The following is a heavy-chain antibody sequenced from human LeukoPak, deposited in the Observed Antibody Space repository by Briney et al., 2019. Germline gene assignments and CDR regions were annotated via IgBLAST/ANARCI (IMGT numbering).Heavy chain of an antibody. Sequence: GASVKVSCKASGYSFSDYAIQWVRQAPGQRLEGMGWINAGNGKTKYSQNFQGRGTITRDRSASTAYMELSSLRSEDTSIYYCARGRWTATETTYYLDYWGQGTLVTVSS. CDR2: INAGNGKT. J-gene: IGHJ4*02. D-gene: IGHD4-17*01. CDR1: GYSFSDYA. CDR3: ARGRWTATETTYYLDY. V-gene: IGHV1-3*01.